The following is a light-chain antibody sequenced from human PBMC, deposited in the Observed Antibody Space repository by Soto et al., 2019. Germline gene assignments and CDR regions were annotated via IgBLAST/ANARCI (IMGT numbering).Light chain of an antibody. CDR2: DVS. CDR1: SSDVGGYNY. J-gene: IGLJ2*01. V-gene: IGLV2-11*01. CDR3: CSYAGSYTLVV. Sequence: QSVLTQPRSVSGSPGQSVTISCTGTSSDVGGYNYVSWYQQHPGKAPKLMIYDVSKRPSGVPDRFSGSKSGNTASLIISGLQADDEADYYCCSYAGSYTLVVFGGGTKLTVL.